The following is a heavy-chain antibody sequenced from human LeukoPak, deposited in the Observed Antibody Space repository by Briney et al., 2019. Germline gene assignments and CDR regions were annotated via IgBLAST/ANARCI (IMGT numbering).Heavy chain of an antibody. D-gene: IGHD6-19*01. Sequence: SETLSLTCTVSGGSMSNYHWSWIRQPAGKALEWIGQIHTSGSTNYNPPRKSRVTMSIDTTEDQASLTIRSVTAADTAFYYCARMDISSGWSFDYWGQGTLVTVSS. CDR2: IHTSGST. CDR1: GGSMSNYH. CDR3: ARMDISSGWSFDY. V-gene: IGHV4-4*07. J-gene: IGHJ4*02.